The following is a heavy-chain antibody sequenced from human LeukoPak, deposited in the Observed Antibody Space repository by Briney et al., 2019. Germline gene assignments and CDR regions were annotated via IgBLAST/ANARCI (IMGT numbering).Heavy chain of an antibody. V-gene: IGHV3-48*03. D-gene: IGHD4-23*01. CDR2: ISSSGSTI. Sequence: GGSLRLSCAASGFTFSSYEMNWVRQAPGKGLEWVSYISSSGSTIYYADSVKGRFTISRDNAKNSLYLQMNSLRAEDTAVYYCAKDLYYGGNYPNWFDPWGQGTLVTVSS. CDR3: AKDLYYGGNYPNWFDP. J-gene: IGHJ5*02. CDR1: GFTFSSYE.